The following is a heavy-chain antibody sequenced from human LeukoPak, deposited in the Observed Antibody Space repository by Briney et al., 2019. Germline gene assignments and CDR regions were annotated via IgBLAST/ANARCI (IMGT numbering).Heavy chain of an antibody. J-gene: IGHJ4*02. CDR3: ARIYSGSRSDFDY. V-gene: IGHV1-2*02. Sequence: ASVKVSCKASGYTFTSYGISWVRQAPGQGLEWMGWINPNSGGTNYAQKFQGRVTMTRDTSISTAYMELSRLRSDDTAVYYCARIYSGSRSDFDYWGQGTLVTVSS. D-gene: IGHD1-26*01. CDR2: INPNSGGT. CDR1: GYTFTSYG.